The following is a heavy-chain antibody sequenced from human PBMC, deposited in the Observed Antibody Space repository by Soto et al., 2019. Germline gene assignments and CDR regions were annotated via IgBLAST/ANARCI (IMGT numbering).Heavy chain of an antibody. CDR1: GFTFSSSW. V-gene: IGHV3-74*01. CDR2: IHSDGSST. CDR3: ARYGGDSWSHFDY. J-gene: IGHJ4*02. D-gene: IGHD2-21*01. Sequence: EVQLVESGGGLVQPGGSLRLSCAASGFTFSSSWMHWVRQAPGKGLVWVSRIHSDGSSTTYADSVKGRFTISRDNGKNTLFLQMNSLRAEDTAVYYCARYGGDSWSHFDYRGQGTLVTVSS.